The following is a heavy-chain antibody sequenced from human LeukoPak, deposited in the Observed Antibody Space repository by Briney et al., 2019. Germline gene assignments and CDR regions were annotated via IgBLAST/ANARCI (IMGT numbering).Heavy chain of an antibody. V-gene: IGHV3-15*01. CDR1: GFTFSHAW. D-gene: IGHD3-10*01. CDR2: IKSKTDGGTT. CDR3: TTGAEESLWFGEF. Sequence: PGGSLRLSCAGSGFTFSHAWMSWVRQAPGKGLEWVCRIKSKTDGGTTDYAAPVKGRFTISRDDSENMLYLQMNSLKTEDTAVYYCTTGAEESLWFGEFWGQGTLVTVSS. J-gene: IGHJ4*02.